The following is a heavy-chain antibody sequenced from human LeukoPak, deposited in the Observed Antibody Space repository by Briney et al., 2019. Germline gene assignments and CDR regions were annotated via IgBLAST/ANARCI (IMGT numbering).Heavy chain of an antibody. J-gene: IGHJ4*02. V-gene: IGHV4-4*07. CDR3: ARDQRRSGWYYFDY. CDR1: GGSISSYY. Sequence: PSETLSLTCTVSGGSISSYYWSWIRQPAGKGLEWIGRIYTSGSSHYNPSLKSRVTMSVDTSKNQFSLKLSSVTAADTAVYYCARDQRRSGWYYFDYWGQGTLVTVSS. CDR2: IYTSGSS. D-gene: IGHD6-19*01.